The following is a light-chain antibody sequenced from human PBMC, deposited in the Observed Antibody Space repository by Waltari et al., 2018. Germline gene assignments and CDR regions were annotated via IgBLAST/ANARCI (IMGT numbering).Light chain of an antibody. V-gene: IGLV1-47*01. CDR3: AAWDDSLSGYV. CDR2: RNN. J-gene: IGLJ1*01. Sequence: QSVLTQPPSASGTPGQRVTISCSGSSSNIGSNYVYWYQQLPGTVPKLLIYRNNQRPSGVPDRFSGSKSGTSASLAISGLRSEDEADCYCAAWDDSLSGYVFGTGTKVTVL. CDR1: SSNIGSNY.